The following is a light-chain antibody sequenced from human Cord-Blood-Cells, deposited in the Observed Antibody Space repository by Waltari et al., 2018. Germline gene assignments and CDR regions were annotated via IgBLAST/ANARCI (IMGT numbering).Light chain of an antibody. CDR2: EGS. CDR3: CSYAGSSTYYV. J-gene: IGLJ1*01. CDR1: SSDVGSYNL. V-gene: IGLV2-23*01. Sequence: QSALTQPASVSGSPGQSITISCTGTSSDVGSYNLVSWYQQHPGKAPKLMIYEGSKRPSGVSNRFSGSKSGNTASLTCSGLQAEDEADYYCCSYAGSSTYYVFGTGTKVTVL.